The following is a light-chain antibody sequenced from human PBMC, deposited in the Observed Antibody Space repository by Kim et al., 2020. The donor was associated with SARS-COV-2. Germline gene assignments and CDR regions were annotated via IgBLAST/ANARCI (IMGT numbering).Light chain of an antibody. J-gene: IGKJ1*01. CDR1: QDVSNY. CDR2: AAS. V-gene: IGKV1-27*01. CDR3: QKYNSAPWT. Sequence: DIQMTQSPSSLSASVGDRVTITCRASQDVSNYLAWYQQKPGKVPKLLIYAASTLQSGVPSRFSGSGSGTDFTLTISSLQPEDVATYYCQKYNSAPWTFGQGTKV.